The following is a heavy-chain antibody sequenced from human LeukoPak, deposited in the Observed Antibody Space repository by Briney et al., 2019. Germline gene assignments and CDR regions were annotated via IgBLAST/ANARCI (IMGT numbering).Heavy chain of an antibody. CDR1: GFTYTKHA. CDR3: AREARRYYYDSSGYYDAFDI. Sequence: GGSLRLSCAASGFTYTKHAMHWVRQAPGKGLEWVVVISYDGSNKKYADSVKGRFTISRDNAKNSLYLQMNSLRAEDTAVYYCAREARRYYYDSSGYYDAFDIWGQGTMVTVSS. CDR2: ISYDGSNK. V-gene: IGHV3-30*04. D-gene: IGHD3-22*01. J-gene: IGHJ3*02.